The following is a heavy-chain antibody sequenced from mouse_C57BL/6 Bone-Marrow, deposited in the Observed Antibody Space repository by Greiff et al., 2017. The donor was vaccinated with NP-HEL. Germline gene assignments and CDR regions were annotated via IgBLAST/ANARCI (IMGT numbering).Heavy chain of an antibody. J-gene: IGHJ2*01. D-gene: IGHD1-1*01. CDR1: GYTFTSYW. V-gene: IGHV1-72*01. CDR3: ARYESRYYYGSLDY. Sequence: QVQLQQPGAELVKPGASVKLSCKASGYTFTSYWIGRIDPNSGGTKYNEKFKSKATLTVDKPSSTAYMQLSSLTSEDSAVYYCARYESRYYYGSLDYWGQGTTLTVSS. CDR2: IDPNSGGT.